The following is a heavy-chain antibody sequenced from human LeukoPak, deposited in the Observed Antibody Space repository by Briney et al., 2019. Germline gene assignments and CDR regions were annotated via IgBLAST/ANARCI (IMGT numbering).Heavy chain of an antibody. CDR1: GFIFSSSW. V-gene: IGHV3-74*01. Sequence: QPGGSLRLSCAASGFIFSSSWMHWVRQAPGKGLVWVSRINSDGSNTRYADSVKGRLTISRDNAKNTLYLQMNSLRAEDTAVYYCARDWRFTIDYWGQGTLVTVSS. D-gene: IGHD3-3*01. CDR2: INSDGSNT. J-gene: IGHJ4*02. CDR3: ARDWRFTIDY.